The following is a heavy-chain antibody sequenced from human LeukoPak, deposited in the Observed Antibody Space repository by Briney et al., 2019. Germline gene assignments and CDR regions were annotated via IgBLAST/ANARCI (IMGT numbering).Heavy chain of an antibody. J-gene: IGHJ5*02. CDR3: AREPDA. Sequence: PSETLSLTCTVSGDSISGSNYHWGWIHQPPGKGLEWLGTVHHTGRAFYNPSLRGRTTVSVDTSKNQSSLKLTSVTAADTAVYYCAREPDAWGQGTLVTVSS. CDR2: VHHTGRA. CDR1: GDSISGSNYH. V-gene: IGHV4-39*07.